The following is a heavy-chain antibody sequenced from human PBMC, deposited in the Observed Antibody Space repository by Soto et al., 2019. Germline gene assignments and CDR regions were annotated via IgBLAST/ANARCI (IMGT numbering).Heavy chain of an antibody. CDR1: GYTFTSYG. CDR2: ISAYNGNT. CDR3: ARGRRRGIVVVPAAYDY. Sequence: AASVKVSCKASGYTFTSYGISWVRQAPGQGLEWMGWISAYNGNTNYAQKLQGRVTMTTDTSTSTAYMELRSLRSDDTAVYYCARGRRRGIVVVPAAYDYWGQGTLVTVSS. D-gene: IGHD2-2*01. J-gene: IGHJ4*02. V-gene: IGHV1-18*01.